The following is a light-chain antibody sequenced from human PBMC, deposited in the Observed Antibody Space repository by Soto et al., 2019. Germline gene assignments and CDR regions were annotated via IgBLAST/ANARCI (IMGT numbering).Light chain of an antibody. CDR2: DAS. Sequence: DIQMTRSPSTRSASLGGRVTITFRASQTISRWLAWYQQKPGQAPKLLIYDASSLESGVPSRFSGSGSGTDFTLTISRLEPEDFAVYYCQQYGSSGTFGQGTKVDI. CDR3: QQYGSSGT. V-gene: IGKV1-5*01. J-gene: IGKJ1*01. CDR1: QTISRW.